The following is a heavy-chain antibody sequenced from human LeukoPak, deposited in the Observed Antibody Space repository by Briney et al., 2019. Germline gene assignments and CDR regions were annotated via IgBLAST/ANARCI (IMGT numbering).Heavy chain of an antibody. D-gene: IGHD3-22*01. V-gene: IGHV3-11*06. J-gene: IGHJ3*02. Sequence: GGSLRLSCAASGFTFSDYYMSWIRQAPGKGLEWVSSISSSSSYIYYADSVKGRFTISRDNAKNSLYLQMNSLRAEDTAVYYCARGISRRTITMIAHAFDIWGQGTMVTVSS. CDR3: ARGISRRTITMIAHAFDI. CDR1: GFTFSDYY. CDR2: ISSSSSYI.